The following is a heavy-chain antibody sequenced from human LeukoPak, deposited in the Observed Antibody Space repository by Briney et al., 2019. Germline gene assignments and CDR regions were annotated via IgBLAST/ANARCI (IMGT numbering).Heavy chain of an antibody. Sequence: PSETLSLTCTVSGDSISSSGHYGGWIRQPPGKGLEWIGSFHYSGNTYYNPSLKSRVTISVDTSKNQFSLKVSSVTAADTAVYSCARHRAGTFYDAFDIWGLGTMVTVSS. CDR1: GDSISSSGHY. V-gene: IGHV4-39*01. CDR2: FHYSGNT. D-gene: IGHD4/OR15-4a*01. CDR3: ARHRAGTFYDAFDI. J-gene: IGHJ3*02.